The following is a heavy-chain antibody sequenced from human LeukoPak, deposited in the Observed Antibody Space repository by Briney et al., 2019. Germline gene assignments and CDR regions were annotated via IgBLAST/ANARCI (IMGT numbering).Heavy chain of an antibody. J-gene: IGHJ3*02. CDR3: ARERWEPHDAFDI. CDR1: RYTFTGYY. V-gene: IGHV1-2*02. D-gene: IGHD1-26*01. Sequence: ASVKVSSKASRYTFTGYYMHSVPQSPGQGLECMGWINPNSGGTNYAQKFQGRVTMTRDTSISTAYVELSRLRSDDTAVYYCARERWEPHDAFDIWGQGTMVTVSS. CDR2: INPNSGGT.